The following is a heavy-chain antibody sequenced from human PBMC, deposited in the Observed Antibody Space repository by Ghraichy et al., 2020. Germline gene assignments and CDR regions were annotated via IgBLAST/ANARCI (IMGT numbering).Heavy chain of an antibody. CDR1: GGSFSGYY. Sequence: SETLSLTCAVYGGSFSGYYWSWIRQPPGKGLEWIGEINHSGSTNYNPSLKSRVTISVDTSKNQFSLKLSSVTAADTAVYYCARERSRGLVGKVPYYYYGRDVGGQGPPATVSS. J-gene: IGHJ6*02. CDR2: INHSGST. V-gene: IGHV4-34*01. CDR3: ARERSRGLVGKVPYYYYGRDV. D-gene: IGHD6-19*01.